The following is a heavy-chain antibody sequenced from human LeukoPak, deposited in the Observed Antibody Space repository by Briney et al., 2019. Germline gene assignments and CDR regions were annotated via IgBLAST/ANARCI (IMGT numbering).Heavy chain of an antibody. CDR1: GGSISSGDYY. V-gene: IGHV4-30-4*01. Sequence: SQTLSLTCTVTGGSISSGDYYWSWIRQPPGKGLEWIGYIYYSGSTYYNPSLKSRVTISVDTSKNQFSLKLSSVTAADTAVYYCAGGGGVIPSFDYWGQGTLVTVSS. CDR2: IYYSGST. CDR3: AGGGGVIPSFDY. J-gene: IGHJ4*02. D-gene: IGHD2-21*01.